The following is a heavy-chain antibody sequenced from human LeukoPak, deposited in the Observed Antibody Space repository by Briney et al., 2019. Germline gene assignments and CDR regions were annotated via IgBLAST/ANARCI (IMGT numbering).Heavy chain of an antibody. J-gene: IGHJ4*02. Sequence: GAFLRLSCAASGFTFSDYYMSWIRLAPGKVLELVAYITSSGADIYYADSVKGRFTISRDNAKNALFLRMNSLRVEDTATYYCASDIVATSGDFWGQGTLVSVSS. CDR3: ASDIVATSGDF. CDR1: GFTFSDYY. D-gene: IGHD5-12*01. CDR2: ITSSGADI. V-gene: IGHV3-11*01.